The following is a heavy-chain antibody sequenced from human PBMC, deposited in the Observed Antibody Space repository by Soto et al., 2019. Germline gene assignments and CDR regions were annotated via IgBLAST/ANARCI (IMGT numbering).Heavy chain of an antibody. CDR2: ISWNSGSI. V-gene: IGHV3-9*01. J-gene: IGHJ3*02. CDR3: AKVTQIEPVVVPAAMFIGAFDI. CDR1: GFTFDDYA. Sequence: GGSLRLSCAASGFTFDDYAMHWVRQAPGKGLEWVSGISWNSGSIGYADSVKGRFTISRDNAKNSLYLQMNSLRAEDTALYYWAKVTQIEPVVVPAAMFIGAFDIWGQGTMVTVSS. D-gene: IGHD2-2*01.